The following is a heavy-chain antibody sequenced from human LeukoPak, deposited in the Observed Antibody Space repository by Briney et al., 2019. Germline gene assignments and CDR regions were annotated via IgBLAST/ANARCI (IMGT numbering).Heavy chain of an antibody. D-gene: IGHD6-13*01. Sequence: GESLKISCKGSGYIFTSSWIGWVRQMPGKGLEWMGIIYPGDSDTRYSPSFQGQVTISADKSISTAYLQWSSLKASDTAMYYCARPGIAADDGKDAFDIWGQGTMVTVSS. V-gene: IGHV5-51*01. CDR1: GYIFTSSW. CDR3: ARPGIAADDGKDAFDI. J-gene: IGHJ3*02. CDR2: IYPGDSDT.